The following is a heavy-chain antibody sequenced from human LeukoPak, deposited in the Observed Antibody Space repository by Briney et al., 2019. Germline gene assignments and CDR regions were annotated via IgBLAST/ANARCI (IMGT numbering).Heavy chain of an antibody. Sequence: ASVKVSCKASGYTFTSYGISWVRQAPGQGLEWMGWISAYNGNTNYAQKLQGRVTMTTDTSTSTVYMELSSLRSEDTAVYYCARFYGSGSYHFDYWGQGTLVTVSS. CDR1: GYTFTSYG. D-gene: IGHD3-10*01. CDR3: ARFYGSGSYHFDY. J-gene: IGHJ4*02. V-gene: IGHV1-18*01. CDR2: ISAYNGNT.